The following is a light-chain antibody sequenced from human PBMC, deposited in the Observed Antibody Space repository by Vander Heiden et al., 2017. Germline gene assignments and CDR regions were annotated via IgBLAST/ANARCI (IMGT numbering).Light chain of an antibody. CDR2: SGS. J-gene: IGKJ2*02. CDR3: VQYERAPCT. V-gene: IGKV1-27*01. Sequence: PTSVCTAAIASGSITCRKRRRISNSLAWYQQKPGKVPKLLIYSGSTLTSGVPSRFSGSGSGTDFTLTISSVQPEDVATYYCVQYERAPCTFGQGTKVEIK. CDR1: RRISNS.